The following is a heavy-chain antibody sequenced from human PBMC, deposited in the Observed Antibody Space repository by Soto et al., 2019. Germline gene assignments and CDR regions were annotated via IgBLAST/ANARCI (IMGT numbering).Heavy chain of an antibody. D-gene: IGHD2-2*03. CDR1: GYTFTSYD. Sequence: QVQLVQSGAEVKRPGASVKVSCKASGYTFTSYDFNWVRQAPGQGLEWMGWVNPNSGNTDYAQKFQGRVTMTRTTSLRTAYMELSSLRSEDTAVYYCARASYLDPAFDIWGQGTMVTVSS. V-gene: IGHV1-8*01. CDR2: VNPNSGNT. J-gene: IGHJ3*02. CDR3: ARASYLDPAFDI.